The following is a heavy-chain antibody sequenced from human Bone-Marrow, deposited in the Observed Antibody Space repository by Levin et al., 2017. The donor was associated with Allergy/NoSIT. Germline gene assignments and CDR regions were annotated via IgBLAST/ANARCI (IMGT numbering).Heavy chain of an antibody. CDR2: FHPADSES. CDR1: GYTFNNYW. CDR3: ARHGGFCSGGRCYGGNYYSDLDV. V-gene: IGHV5-51*01. Sequence: GESLKISCKGSGYTFNNYWIAWVRQIPGKGLEWMGSFHPADSESKNNPSFQGQVTISADTSITTAYLQWGSLKASDSAIYYCARHGGFCSGGRCYGGNYYSDLDVWGQGTTVTVSS. J-gene: IGHJ6*02. D-gene: IGHD2-15*01.